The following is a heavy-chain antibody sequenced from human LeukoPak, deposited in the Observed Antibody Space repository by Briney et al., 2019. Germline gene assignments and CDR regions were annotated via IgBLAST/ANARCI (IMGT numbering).Heavy chain of an antibody. V-gene: IGHV3-30*01. CDR2: ISYDGSNK. Sequence: GGSLRLSCAASGFTFSSYAMHWVRQAPGKGLEGVAVISYDGSNKYYADSVKGRFTISRDNSKNTLYLQMNSLRAEDTAVYYCARDGGNSGYHYYMDVWGKGTTVTVSS. CDR1: GFTFSSYA. J-gene: IGHJ6*03. D-gene: IGHD4-23*01. CDR3: ARDGGNSGYHYYMDV.